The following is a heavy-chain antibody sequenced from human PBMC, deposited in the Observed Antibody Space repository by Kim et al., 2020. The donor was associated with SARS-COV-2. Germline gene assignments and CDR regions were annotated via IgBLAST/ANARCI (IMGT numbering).Heavy chain of an antibody. Sequence: GGSLRLSCAASGFTFDDYAMHWVRQAPGKGLEWVSGISWNSGSIGYADSVKGRFTISRDNAKNSLYLQMNSLRAEDTALYYCAKDIGGYSGYGPFLGYFDYWGQGTLVTVSS. CDR3: AKDIGGYSGYGPFLGYFDY. V-gene: IGHV3-9*01. CDR2: ISWNSGSI. D-gene: IGHD5-12*01. J-gene: IGHJ4*02. CDR1: GFTFDDYA.